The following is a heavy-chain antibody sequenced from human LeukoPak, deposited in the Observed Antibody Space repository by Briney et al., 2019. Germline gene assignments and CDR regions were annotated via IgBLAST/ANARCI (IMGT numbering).Heavy chain of an antibody. CDR1: GYTLTELS. CDR2: FDPEDGET. D-gene: IGHD3-22*01. Sequence: GASVKVSCKVSGYTLTELSMHWVRQAPGKGLEWMGGFDPEDGETIYAQKFQGRVTMTEDTSTDTAYMELSSLRSEDTAVYYCARSERFDYYDSSGPEYYFDYWGQGTLVTVSS. V-gene: IGHV1-24*01. J-gene: IGHJ4*02. CDR3: ARSERFDYYDSSGPEYYFDY.